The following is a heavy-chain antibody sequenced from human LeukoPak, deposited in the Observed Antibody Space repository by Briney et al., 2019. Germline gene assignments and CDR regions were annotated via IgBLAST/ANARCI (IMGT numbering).Heavy chain of an antibody. J-gene: IGHJ4*02. CDR1: GFIFRSHA. V-gene: IGHV3-23*01. Sequence: GGSLRLSCAASGFIFRSHAMHWVSQAPGKGLEWVSTVSATDGATFYAESVKGRFTISRDNSKNTLYLQMNSLRGEDTAIYYCAKFALQSDPFDYWGQGSLVTVSS. CDR2: VSATDGAT. CDR3: AKFALQSDPFDY. D-gene: IGHD6-19*01.